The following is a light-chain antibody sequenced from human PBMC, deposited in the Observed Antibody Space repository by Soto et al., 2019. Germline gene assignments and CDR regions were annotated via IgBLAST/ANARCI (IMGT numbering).Light chain of an antibody. J-gene: IGLJ2*01. CDR3: AAWDASLSGVV. Sequence: QLVLTQPPSASGTPGQRVTISCSGSSSNIGSNYVYWYQQLPGTAPKLLIYSNNQRPSGVPDRFSGSKSGTSASLAISGLRSEDEADYYCAAWDASLSGVVFGGGPKLTVL. V-gene: IGLV1-47*02. CDR1: SSNIGSNY. CDR2: SNN.